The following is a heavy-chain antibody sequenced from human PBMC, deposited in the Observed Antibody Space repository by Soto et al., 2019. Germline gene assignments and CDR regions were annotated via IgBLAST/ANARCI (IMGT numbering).Heavy chain of an antibody. CDR3: VRGIFSYVN. D-gene: IGHD2-15*01. J-gene: IGHJ4*02. V-gene: IGHV3-23*01. CDR1: GFSFSNYG. Sequence: GGSLRLSCTASGFSFSNYGMSWVRRAPGKGLEWVSSVTDRGGSTYYPDSVKGRFTISRDNSKNTVYLQMNSLRAEDTAVYYCVRGIFSYVNWGQGTLVTVSS. CDR2: VTDRGGST.